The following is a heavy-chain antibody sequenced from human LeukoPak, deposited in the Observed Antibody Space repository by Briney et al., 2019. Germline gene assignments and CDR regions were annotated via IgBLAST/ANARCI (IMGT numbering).Heavy chain of an antibody. CDR3: AIPPPRGYCSSTSCYTDYYYGMDV. J-gene: IGHJ6*02. Sequence: GASVKVSCKASGYTFTGYYMHWVRQAPGQGLEWMGWINPNSGGTNYAQKFQGRVTMTRDTSISTAYMELSRLRSDDTAVYYCAIPPPRGYCSSTSCYTDYYYGMDVWGQGTTVTVSS. V-gene: IGHV1-2*02. CDR1: GYTFTGYY. D-gene: IGHD2-2*02. CDR2: INPNSGGT.